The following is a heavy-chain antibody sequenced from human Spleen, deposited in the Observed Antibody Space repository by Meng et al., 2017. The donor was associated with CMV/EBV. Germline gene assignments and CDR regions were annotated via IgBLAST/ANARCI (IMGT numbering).Heavy chain of an antibody. D-gene: IGHD3-3*01. J-gene: IGHJ5*02. Sequence: GESLKISCVVSGLTFRSYEMTWVRQAPGRGLEWISYIDHIGKDTYYADSVKGRFTISRDNARDSLYLDIYSLRADDTAVYYCARGQYDFWNGHSPTARWFDPWGQGTLVTVSS. CDR3: ARGQYDFWNGHSPTARWFDP. V-gene: IGHV3-48*03. CDR1: GLTFRSYE. CDR2: IDHIGKDT.